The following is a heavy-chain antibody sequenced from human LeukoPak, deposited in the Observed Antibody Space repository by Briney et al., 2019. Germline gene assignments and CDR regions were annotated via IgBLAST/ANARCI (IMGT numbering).Heavy chain of an antibody. V-gene: IGHV1-18*01. D-gene: IGHD6-19*01. CDR2: ISAYNGNT. CDR1: GYTFTSYG. Sequence: ASVKVSCKASGYTFTSYGISWVRQAPGQGLEWMGWISAYNGNTNYAQKLQGRVTMTTDTSTSTAYMELRSLRSEDTAVYYCAAAILGSGWSGGFDYWGQGTLVTVSS. J-gene: IGHJ4*02. CDR3: AAAILGSGWSGGFDY.